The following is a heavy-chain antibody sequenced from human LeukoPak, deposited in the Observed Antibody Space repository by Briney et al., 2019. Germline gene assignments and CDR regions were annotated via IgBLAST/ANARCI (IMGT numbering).Heavy chain of an antibody. V-gene: IGHV3-66*02. J-gene: IGHJ4*01. CDR3: ARDRVAGPPDY. CDR2: IYSGGST. D-gene: IGHD5-12*01. CDR1: GFTVSSNY. Sequence: GGSLRLSCAASGFTVSSNYMSWVRQAPGKGLEWVSVIYSGGSTYYADSVKGRFTISRDNSKNMLYLQMNSLRAEDTAVYYCARDRVAGPPDYWGQEPWSPSPQ.